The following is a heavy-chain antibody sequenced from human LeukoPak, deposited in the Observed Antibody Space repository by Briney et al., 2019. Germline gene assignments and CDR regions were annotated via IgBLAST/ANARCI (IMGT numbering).Heavy chain of an antibody. J-gene: IGHJ4*02. CDR2: IYYSGST. CDR3: AGIAVAGSLDVY. CDR1: GGSISSSSYY. D-gene: IGHD6-19*01. V-gene: IGHV4-39*01. Sequence: KPSETLSLTCTVSGGSISSSSYYWGWIRQPPGKGLEWIGSIYYSGSTYYNPSLKSRVTISVDTSKNQFSLKLSSVTAADTAVYYCAGIAVAGSLDVYWGQGTLVTVSS.